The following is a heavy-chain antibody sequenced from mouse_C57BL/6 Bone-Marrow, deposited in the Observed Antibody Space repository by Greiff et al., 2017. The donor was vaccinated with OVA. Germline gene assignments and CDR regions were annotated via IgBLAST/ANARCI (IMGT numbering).Heavy chain of an antibody. CDR3: AKSHYYGSRFFAY. CDR1: GFSLTTYG. Sequence: VPLQQSGPGLVQPSQSLSITCSVSGFSLTTYGVHWVRQPPGKGLEWLGVIRSGGSTDYNAAFISRLSISKDNSKSQVFFKMNSLQADDTAIYYCAKSHYYGSRFFAYWGQGTLVTVSA. J-gene: IGHJ3*01. CDR2: IRSGGST. V-gene: IGHV2-4*01. D-gene: IGHD1-1*01.